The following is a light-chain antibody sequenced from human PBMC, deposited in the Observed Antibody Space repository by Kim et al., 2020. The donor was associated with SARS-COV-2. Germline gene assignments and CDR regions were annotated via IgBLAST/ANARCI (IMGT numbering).Light chain of an antibody. CDR3: NSRDSSGNHPV. Sequence: SSELTQDPAVSVALGQTVRITCQGDSLRSYYASWYQQKPGQAPVLVIYGKNNRPSGNPDRFSGSSSGNTASLTITGAQAEDEADYYCNSRDSSGNHPVFGGGTQLTVL. V-gene: IGLV3-19*01. J-gene: IGLJ2*01. CDR1: SLRSYY. CDR2: GKN.